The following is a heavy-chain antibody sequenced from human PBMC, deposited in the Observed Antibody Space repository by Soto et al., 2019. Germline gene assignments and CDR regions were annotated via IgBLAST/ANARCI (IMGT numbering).Heavy chain of an antibody. CDR3: ARLSAAWFDP. CDR1: GVSVSSGSYY. D-gene: IGHD6-19*01. V-gene: IGHV4-61*01. CDR2: IYHSGST. Sequence: QVQLQESGPGLVKPSETLSLTCTVSGVSVSSGSYYWCWIRQPPGKGLGWVGYIYHSGSTNYNPSLKSRVTISVDTSKNQFSLSHTSVTAADTSVYYCARLSAAWFDPWGQGTLVTVAS. J-gene: IGHJ5*02.